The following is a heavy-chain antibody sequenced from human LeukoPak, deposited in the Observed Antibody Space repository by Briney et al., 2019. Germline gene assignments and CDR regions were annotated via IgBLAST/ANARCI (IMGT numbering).Heavy chain of an antibody. CDR2: ISNSDGST. D-gene: IGHD3-9*01. V-gene: IGHV3-23*01. CDR3: AKDATASPYFHWFDN. J-gene: IGHJ4*02. Sequence: PGGSLRLSCAASGITFSHHAMSWVRQAPGRGLEWVSGISNSDGSTYYADSVKGRFTISRDNSMNMLYLQMNSLRAEDTAVYYCAKDATASPYFHWFDNWGQGTQVIVSS. CDR1: GITFSHHA.